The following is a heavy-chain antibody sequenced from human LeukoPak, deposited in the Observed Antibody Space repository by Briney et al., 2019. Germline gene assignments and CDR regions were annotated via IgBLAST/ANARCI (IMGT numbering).Heavy chain of an antibody. V-gene: IGHV3-23*01. D-gene: IGHD3-22*01. CDR2: IGGSGTST. J-gene: IGHJ3*02. CDR3: AKVSVVAGRNAFDI. CDR1: GITFSRLP. Sequence: GGSLRLSCAVSGITFSRLPMTWVRQAPGKGLEWVSVIGGSGTSTYYADSVKGRFTISRDNSKNMLYLQMNSLRVEDTAIYYCAKVSVVAGRNAFDIWGQGTMVTVSS.